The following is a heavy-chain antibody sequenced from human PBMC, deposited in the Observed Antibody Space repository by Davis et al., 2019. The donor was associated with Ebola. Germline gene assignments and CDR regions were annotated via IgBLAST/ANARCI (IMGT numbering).Heavy chain of an antibody. J-gene: IGHJ4*02. D-gene: IGHD3-3*01. Sequence: PGGSLRLSCAASGFTFSSYAMSWVRQAPGKGLEWVANIKQDGSEKYYVDFVKGRFTISRDNAKNSLYLQMNSLRAEDTAVYYCAREEGLVLEWLFAEYWGQGTLVTVSS. CDR1: GFTFSSYA. CDR2: IKQDGSEK. CDR3: AREEGLVLEWLFAEY. V-gene: IGHV3-7*03.